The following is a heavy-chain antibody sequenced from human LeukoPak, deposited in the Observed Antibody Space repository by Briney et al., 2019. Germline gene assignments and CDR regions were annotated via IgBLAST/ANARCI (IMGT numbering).Heavy chain of an antibody. Sequence: SETLSLTCTVSGGSISSSSYYWGWIRQPRGKGLEWIGSSYYSGSTYYNPSLKSRVTISVDTSKNQSSLELSSVPAADTAVYYCASFPRGYGEDYWGQGTLVTVSS. CDR1: GGSISSSSYY. D-gene: IGHD4-17*01. J-gene: IGHJ4*02. CDR3: ASFPRGYGEDY. CDR2: SYYSGST. V-gene: IGHV4-39*01.